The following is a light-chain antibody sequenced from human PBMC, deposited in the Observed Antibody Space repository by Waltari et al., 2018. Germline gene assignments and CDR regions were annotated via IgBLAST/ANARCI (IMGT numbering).Light chain of an antibody. CDR3: QQRSNSLT. Sequence: EIVLTQSPATLSLSPGERAPLSCRASQSVSSYLAWYQQKPGQAPRLLIYDASNRATGIPARFSGSGSGTDFTLTISSLEPEDFAVYYCQQRSNSLTFGPGTKVDIK. J-gene: IGKJ3*01. V-gene: IGKV3-11*01. CDR2: DAS. CDR1: QSVSSY.